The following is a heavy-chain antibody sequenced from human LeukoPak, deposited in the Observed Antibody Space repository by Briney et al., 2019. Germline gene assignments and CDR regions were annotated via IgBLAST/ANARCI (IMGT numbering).Heavy chain of an antibody. CDR2: INHSGST. V-gene: IGHV4-34*01. Sequence: SETLSLTCAVYGGSFSGYYWSWIRQPPGKGLEWIGEINHSGSTNYNPSLKSRVTISVDTSKNQFSLKLSSVTAADTAVYYCAIAAAGNWFDPWGQGTLVTVSS. CDR3: AIAAAGNWFDP. D-gene: IGHD6-13*01. J-gene: IGHJ5*02. CDR1: GGSFSGYY.